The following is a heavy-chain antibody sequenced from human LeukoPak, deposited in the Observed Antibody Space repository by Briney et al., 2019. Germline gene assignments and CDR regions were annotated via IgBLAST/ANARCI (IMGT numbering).Heavy chain of an antibody. J-gene: IGHJ5*02. V-gene: IGHV3-21*04. CDR2: ISPTSSYM. CDR3: VRDADGGNSWFDT. Sequence: PGGSLRLSCAASGFTFTDFYMNWVRQAPGKGLEWASWISPTSSYMYYADSVKGRFTISRDNAKNSLYLQMNSLGAEDTALYYCVRDADGGNSWFDTWGQGTLVTVSS. CDR1: GFTFTDFY. D-gene: IGHD4-23*01.